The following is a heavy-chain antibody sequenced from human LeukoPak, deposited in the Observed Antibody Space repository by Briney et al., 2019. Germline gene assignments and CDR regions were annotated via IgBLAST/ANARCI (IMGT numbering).Heavy chain of an antibody. J-gene: IGHJ5*02. CDR1: GDSISSGDYY. CDR3: ARGGYYGSGNDFRFDP. V-gene: IGHV4-61*08. Sequence: SETLSLTCTVSGDSISSGDYYWSWIRQSPGKGLECIGYIHYTGSTNYNPSFKSRFTISVETSKNQFSLKLKSVTAADTAVYYCARGGYYGSGNDFRFDPWGQGTLVTVSS. CDR2: IHYTGST. D-gene: IGHD3-10*01.